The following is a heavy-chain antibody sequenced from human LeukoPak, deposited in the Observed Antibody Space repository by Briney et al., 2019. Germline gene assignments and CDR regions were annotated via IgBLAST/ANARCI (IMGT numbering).Heavy chain of an antibody. J-gene: IGHJ4*02. Sequence: PGRSLRLSCAASGFTFSNYGMHWVRQAPGKGLEWVGRIKSKTDGGTTDYAAPVKGRFTISRDDSKNTLYLQMNSLKTEDTAVYYCTTDREQSVVPNFDYWGQGTLVTVSS. CDR1: GFTFSNYG. V-gene: IGHV3-15*01. CDR3: TTDREQSVVPNFDY. D-gene: IGHD2-21*01. CDR2: IKSKTDGGTT.